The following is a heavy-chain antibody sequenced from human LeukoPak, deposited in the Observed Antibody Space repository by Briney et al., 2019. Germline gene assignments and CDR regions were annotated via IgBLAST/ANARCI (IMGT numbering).Heavy chain of an antibody. CDR1: GGSISANH. J-gene: IGHJ4*02. CDR2: LHISGNT. CDR3: ARDPLRSSFDL. V-gene: IGHV4-4*07. D-gene: IGHD1-26*01. Sequence: PSETLSLTCTVSGGSISANHWVWIRQPAGKGLEWIGRLHISGNTNYNPSLKSRVTISLDTSKNQFSLRMTSATAADTAVYFCARDPLRSSFDLWGQGSLVSVSS.